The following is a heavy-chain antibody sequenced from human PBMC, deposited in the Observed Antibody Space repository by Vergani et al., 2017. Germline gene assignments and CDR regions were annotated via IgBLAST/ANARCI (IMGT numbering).Heavy chain of an antibody. CDR3: TRDGYGDYVSDY. CDR1: GFTFGDYA. D-gene: IGHD4-17*01. V-gene: IGHV3-49*04. CDR2: IRSKAYGGTT. Sequence: EVQLVESGGGLVQPGRSLRLSCTASGFTFGDYAMSWVRQAPGKGLEWVGFIRSKAYGGTTEYAASVKGRFTIARDDSKSIAYLQMNSLKTADTAVYYCTRDGYGDYVSDYWGQGTLVTVSA. J-gene: IGHJ4*02.